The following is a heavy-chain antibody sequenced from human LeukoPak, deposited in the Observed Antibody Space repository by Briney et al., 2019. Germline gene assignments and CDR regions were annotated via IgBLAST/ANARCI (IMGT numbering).Heavy chain of an antibody. V-gene: IGHV1-2*02. D-gene: IGHD3-3*01. Sequence: ASVKVSCKASGYTFTGYYMHWVRQAPGQGLEWMGWINPNSGGTNYAQKFQGRVTITADKSTSTAYMELSSLRSEDTAVYYCARVGTIFAVFDPWGQGTLVTVSS. CDR3: ARVGTIFAVFDP. CDR1: GYTFTGYY. CDR2: INPNSGGT. J-gene: IGHJ5*02.